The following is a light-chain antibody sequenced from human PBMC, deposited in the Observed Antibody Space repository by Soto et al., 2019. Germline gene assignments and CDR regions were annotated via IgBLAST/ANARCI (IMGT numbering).Light chain of an antibody. CDR1: SSDVGGYNY. J-gene: IGLJ2*01. V-gene: IGLV2-8*01. CDR3: SSYAGNNVVL. CDR2: EVT. Sequence: QSALTQPPSASGSPRQSVTISCTGTSSDVGGYNYVSWYQQHPGKVPKLLIYEVTSRPSGVPDRFSGSKSGNTASLTVSALQAEDEAHYYCSSYAGNNVVLFGGGTKLTVL.